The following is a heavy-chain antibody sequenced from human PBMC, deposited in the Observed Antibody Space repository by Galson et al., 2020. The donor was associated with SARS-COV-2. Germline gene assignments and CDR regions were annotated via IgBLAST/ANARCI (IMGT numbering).Heavy chain of an antibody. D-gene: IGHD3-22*01. V-gene: IGHV5-51*01. CDR1: GYSFTSYW. Sequence: GESLKISCKGSGYSFTSYWIGWVRQMPGKGLEWMGIIYPGDSDTRYSPSFQGQVTISADKSISTAYLQWSSLKASDTAMYYCARPYYYDSSGAQHPQKEGKYYFDYWGQGTLVTVS. CDR2: IYPGDSDT. CDR3: ARPYYYDSSGAQHPQKEGKYYFDY. J-gene: IGHJ4*02.